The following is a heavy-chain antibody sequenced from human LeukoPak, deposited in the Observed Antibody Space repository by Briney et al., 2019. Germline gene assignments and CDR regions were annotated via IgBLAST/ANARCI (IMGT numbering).Heavy chain of an antibody. D-gene: IGHD3-3*01. CDR1: GGSFSGYY. V-gene: IGHV4-34*01. J-gene: IGHJ3*02. Sequence: PSETLSLTCAVYGGSFSGYYWSWIRQPPGKGLGWIGEINHSGSTNYNPSLKSRVTISVDTSKNQFSLKLSSVTAADTAVYYCARGRPYYDFWSGYYTRPSNTDAFDIWGQGTMVTVSS. CDR2: INHSGST. CDR3: ARGRPYYDFWSGYYTRPSNTDAFDI.